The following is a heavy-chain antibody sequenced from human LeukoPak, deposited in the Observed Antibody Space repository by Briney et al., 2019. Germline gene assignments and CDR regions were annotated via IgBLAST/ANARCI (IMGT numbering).Heavy chain of an antibody. D-gene: IGHD3-22*01. Sequence: ASLKVSCKASGYTFTGYYMHWVRQAPGQGLEWMGWINPNSGATNFAQKFQGRVSMTRDTSISTAYMELSSLRSDDTAVYYCARERPVDYYDSSGYYQHDAFDIWGQGTMVTVSS. CDR2: INPNSGAT. J-gene: IGHJ3*02. CDR1: GYTFTGYY. V-gene: IGHV1-2*02. CDR3: ARERPVDYYDSSGYYQHDAFDI.